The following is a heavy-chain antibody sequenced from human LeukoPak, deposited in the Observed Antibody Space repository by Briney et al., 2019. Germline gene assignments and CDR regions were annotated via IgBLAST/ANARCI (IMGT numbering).Heavy chain of an antibody. CDR3: CYCSSTTCYKSAFDI. CDR1: GGSISSYY. D-gene: IGHD2-2*02. J-gene: IGHJ3*02. V-gene: IGHV4-4*07. Sequence: SETLSLTCTVSGGSISSYYWSWIRQPAGKGLEWIGRIYTSGSTNYNPSLKSRVTMSGDTSKNQFSLKLSSVTAADTAVYYCCYCSSTTCYKSAFDIWGQGTAVTVSS. CDR2: IYTSGST.